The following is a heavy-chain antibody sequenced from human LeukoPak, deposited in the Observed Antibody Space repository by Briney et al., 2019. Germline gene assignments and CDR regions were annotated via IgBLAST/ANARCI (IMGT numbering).Heavy chain of an antibody. Sequence: SETLSLTCAVSGYSISSGYYWGWIRQPPGKGLEWIGSIYYSGSTYYNPSLKSRVTISVDTSKNQFSLKLSSVAAADTAVYYCARSKEWFGELRCWFDPWGQGTLVTVSS. D-gene: IGHD3-10*01. CDR2: IYYSGST. CDR1: GYSISSGYY. J-gene: IGHJ5*02. V-gene: IGHV4-38-2*01. CDR3: ARSKEWFGELRCWFDP.